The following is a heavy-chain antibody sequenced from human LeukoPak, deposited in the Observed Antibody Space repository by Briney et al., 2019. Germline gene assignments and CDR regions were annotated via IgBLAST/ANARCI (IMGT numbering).Heavy chain of an antibody. CDR2: ISPSDGNT. J-gene: IGHJ4*02. D-gene: IGHD4-17*01. CDR1: GFTFSSYS. V-gene: IGHV3-23*01. CDR3: AKDSSVPYGITE. Sequence: GGSLRLSCAASGFTFSSYSMNWVRQAPGKGLEWVSAISPSDGNTFYADSVKGRLTISRDNSMNTLSLHMNSLRAEDTALYYCAKDSSVPYGITEWGQGTLVTVSS.